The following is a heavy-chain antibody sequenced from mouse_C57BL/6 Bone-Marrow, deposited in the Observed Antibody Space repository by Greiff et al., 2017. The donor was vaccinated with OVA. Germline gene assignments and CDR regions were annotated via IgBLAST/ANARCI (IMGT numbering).Heavy chain of an antibody. J-gene: IGHJ3*01. Sequence: VQLQQSGPELVKPGASVKISCKASGYTFTDYYMNWVKQSHGKSLEWIGDINPNNGGTSYNQKFKGKATLTVDKSSSTAYMELRSLTSEDSAVYYCARDYDSSSWRCAYWGQGTLGTVSA. CDR2: INPNNGGT. D-gene: IGHD1-1*01. CDR1: GYTFTDYY. CDR3: ARDYDSSSWRCAY. V-gene: IGHV1-26*01.